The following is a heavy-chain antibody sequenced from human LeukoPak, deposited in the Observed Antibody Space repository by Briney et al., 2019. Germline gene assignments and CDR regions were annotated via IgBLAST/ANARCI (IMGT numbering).Heavy chain of an antibody. Sequence: ASVKVSCKASGGTFSSYAISWVRQAPGQGLEWMGGIIPIFGTANYAQKFQGRVTITADESTRTAYMELSSLRSEDAAVYYCARAKTPRDPLGYCSGTSCYQGYGMDVWGQGTTVTVSS. CDR2: IIPIFGTA. J-gene: IGHJ6*02. CDR3: ARAKTPRDPLGYCSGTSCYQGYGMDV. V-gene: IGHV1-69*13. CDR1: GGTFSSYA. D-gene: IGHD2-2*01.